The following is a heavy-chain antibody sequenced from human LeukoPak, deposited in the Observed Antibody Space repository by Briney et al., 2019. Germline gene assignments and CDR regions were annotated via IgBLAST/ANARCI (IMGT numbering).Heavy chain of an antibody. CDR3: ARHGPVSGYLSPFDL. V-gene: IGHV4-39*01. CDR1: GGSISRSAYY. Sequence: SETLSLTCTVSGGSISRSAYYWGWIRQPPGKGLEWIGTIYSTGTTYYSPSLKSRVTISVDTSKTHLSLKLRSATAADTAVYYCARHGPVSGYLSPFDLWGRGTLVTVSS. J-gene: IGHJ2*01. D-gene: IGHD3-22*01. CDR2: IYSTGTT.